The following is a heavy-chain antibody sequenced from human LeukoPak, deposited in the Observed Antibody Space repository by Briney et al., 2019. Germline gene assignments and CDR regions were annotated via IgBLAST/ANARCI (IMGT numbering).Heavy chain of an antibody. CDR3: AKDSGWFRFDY. J-gene: IGHJ4*02. V-gene: IGHV3-13*01. Sequence: GGSLRLSCATSRFTFSSYAMHWVRQATGKGLEWVSAIGTAGDTFYPGSVKGRFTISRENAKNSLSLQMNSLRAEDTAVYYCAKDSGWFRFDYWGQGTLVTVSS. D-gene: IGHD6-13*01. CDR1: RFTFSSYA. CDR2: IGTAGDT.